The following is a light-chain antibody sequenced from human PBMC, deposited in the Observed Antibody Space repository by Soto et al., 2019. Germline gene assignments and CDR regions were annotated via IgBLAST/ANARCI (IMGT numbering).Light chain of an antibody. CDR3: QQYSGYSPYT. CDR2: RAS. V-gene: IGKV1-5*03. J-gene: IGKJ2*01. CDR1: QSIGSS. Sequence: DILMTQSPSTLSASVGDRVTITCRASQSIGSSLAWYQQKPGKAPKLLIYRASTLEDGVPSRFSGSGSGAEFSLTISSLQPDDFATYYCQQYSGYSPYTFGQGTKLEI.